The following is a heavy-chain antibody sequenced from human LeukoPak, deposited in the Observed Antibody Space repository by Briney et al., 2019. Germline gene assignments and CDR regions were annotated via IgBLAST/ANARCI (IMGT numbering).Heavy chain of an antibody. Sequence: SETLSLTCVVSGASVSISHWNWIRQLPGKGLEWIGCLSYTGKTDYNPSLTSRVTISLDSSKNQVSLKLRSVTAADTAVYYCSEGYFEPFDHWGQGTLVTVSS. J-gene: IGHJ4*02. V-gene: IGHV4-59*02. CDR1: GASVSISH. CDR2: LSYTGKT. CDR3: SEGYFEPFDH. D-gene: IGHD2/OR15-2a*01.